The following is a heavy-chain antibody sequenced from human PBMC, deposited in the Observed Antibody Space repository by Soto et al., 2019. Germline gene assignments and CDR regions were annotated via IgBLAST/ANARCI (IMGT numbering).Heavy chain of an antibody. Sequence: SETLSLTCAVSGGSISGSNWWSWVRQPPGKGLEWIGEIYHSGSTNYNPSLKSRVTISVDKSKNQFSLKLSSVTAADTAVYYCARDQGIAVAAKGWFDPWGQGTLVTVSS. V-gene: IGHV4-4*02. D-gene: IGHD6-19*01. CDR1: GGSISGSNW. CDR2: IYHSGST. CDR3: ARDQGIAVAAKGWFDP. J-gene: IGHJ5*02.